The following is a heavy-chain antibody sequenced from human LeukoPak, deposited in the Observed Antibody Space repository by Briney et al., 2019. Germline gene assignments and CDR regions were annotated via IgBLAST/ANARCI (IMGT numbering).Heavy chain of an antibody. J-gene: IGHJ6*02. CDR3: ARNAYGAQTPSDV. D-gene: IGHD4-17*01. CDR1: GFTFSSYW. V-gene: IGHV3-74*01. CDR2: IKSDGSIT. Sequence: GGSLRLSCAASGFTFSSYWMHWVRQAPGKGLVWVSRIKSDGSITTYADSVKGRFTISRDNAKNTLYLQMNSLRTEDTAVYYCARNAYGAQTPSDVWGQGTTVTVSS.